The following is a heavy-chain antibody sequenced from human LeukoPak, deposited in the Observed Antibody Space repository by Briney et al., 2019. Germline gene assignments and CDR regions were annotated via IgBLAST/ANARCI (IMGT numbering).Heavy chain of an antibody. V-gene: IGHV1-2*06. CDR2: INPNSGGT. D-gene: IGHD3-16*01. CDR3: AGVKDYSVWGSCSY. CDR1: GYTFTGYY. J-gene: IGHJ4*02. Sequence: ASVKVSCKASGYTFTGYYMHWVRQAPGQGLEWMGRINPNSGGTNYAQKFHGRVTMTRDTSISTAYMELSRLRSDGTAVFYCAGVKDYSVWGSCSYWGQRTLVTVSS.